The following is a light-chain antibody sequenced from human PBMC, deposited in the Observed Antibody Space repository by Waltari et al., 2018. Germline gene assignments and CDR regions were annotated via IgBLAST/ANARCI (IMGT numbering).Light chain of an antibody. CDR3: QQYGTSPYT. V-gene: IGKV3-20*01. CDR2: GAA. Sequence: SVLTQSPGTLSLSPGDKASLSCKASQNLSSNFLAWYRQRPGQPPGLLMHGAAKRAAGIPDTFSGSGSGTDFTLTISRLEAEDSAVYYCQQYGTSPYTFGQGTKVEIK. CDR1: QNLSSNF. J-gene: IGKJ2*01.